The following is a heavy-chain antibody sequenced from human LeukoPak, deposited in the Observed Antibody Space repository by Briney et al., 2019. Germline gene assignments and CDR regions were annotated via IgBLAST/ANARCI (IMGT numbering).Heavy chain of an antibody. D-gene: IGHD3-3*01. V-gene: IGHV3-21*01. CDR3: ARDRGTYYDFRSGYSAEYFQH. CDR2: ISSSSSYI. CDR1: GFTFSSYS. J-gene: IGHJ1*01. Sequence: PGGSLRLSCAASGFTFSSYSMNWVRQAPGKGLEWVSSISSSSSYIYYADSVKGRFTISRDNAKNSLYLQMNSLRAEDTAVYYCARDRGTYYDFRSGYSAEYFQHWGQGTLVTVSS.